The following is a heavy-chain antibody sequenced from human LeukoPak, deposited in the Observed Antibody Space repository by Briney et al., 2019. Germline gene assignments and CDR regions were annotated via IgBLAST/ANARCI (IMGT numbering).Heavy chain of an antibody. J-gene: IGHJ6*03. CDR3: ASVSSWYLHYYYYMDV. CDR2: IYHSGST. CDR1: GGSISSSNW. D-gene: IGHD6-13*01. V-gene: IGHV4-4*02. Sequence: SGTLSLTCAVSGGSISSSNWWSWVRQPPGKGLEWIGEIYHSGSTNYNPSLKSRVTISVDKSKNQFSLKLSSVTAADTAVYYCASVSSWYLHYYYYMDVWGKGTTVTVSS.